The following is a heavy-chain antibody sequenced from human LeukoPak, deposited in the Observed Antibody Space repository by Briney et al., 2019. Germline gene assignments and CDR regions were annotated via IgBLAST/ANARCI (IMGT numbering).Heavy chain of an antibody. J-gene: IGHJ5*02. Sequence: SETLSLTCTVSGGSISSGDYYWSWIRQPPGKGLEWIGYIYYSGSTYYNPSLKSRVTISVDTSKNQFSLKLSSVTAADTAVYYCARAPFVDTAMVPYWFDPWGQGTLVTVSS. CDR2: IYYSGST. CDR3: ARAPFVDTAMVPYWFDP. V-gene: IGHV4-30-4*08. CDR1: GGSISSGDYY. D-gene: IGHD5-18*01.